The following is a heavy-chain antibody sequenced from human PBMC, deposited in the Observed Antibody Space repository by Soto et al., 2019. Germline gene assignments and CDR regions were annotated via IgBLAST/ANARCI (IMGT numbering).Heavy chain of an antibody. Sequence: PGGSLRLSCAASGFTFHDYTMYWVRQPPGKGLEWVSLISWDGSVTHYADSVKGRFTISRDNHKKSLFLEMNSLRSEDTALYYCARGEQQRLLDYWGQGTLVTVSS. CDR2: ISWDGSVT. CDR1: GFTFHDYT. CDR3: ARGEQQRLLDY. V-gene: IGHV3-43*01. D-gene: IGHD6-25*01. J-gene: IGHJ4*02.